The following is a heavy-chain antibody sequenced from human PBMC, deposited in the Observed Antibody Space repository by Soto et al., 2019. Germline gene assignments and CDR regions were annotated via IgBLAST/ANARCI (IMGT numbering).Heavy chain of an antibody. CDR2: INPNSGGT. CDR3: ARDRALGYDSSGYNY. CDR1: GYTFTGYY. D-gene: IGHD3-22*01. V-gene: IGHV1-2*02. Sequence: ASVKVSCKASGYTFTGYYMHWVRQAPGQGLEWMGWINPNSGGTNYAQKFQGRVTMTRDTSISTAYMELSRLRSDDTAVYYCARDRALGYDSSGYNYRGQGTVVTVSS. J-gene: IGHJ4*02.